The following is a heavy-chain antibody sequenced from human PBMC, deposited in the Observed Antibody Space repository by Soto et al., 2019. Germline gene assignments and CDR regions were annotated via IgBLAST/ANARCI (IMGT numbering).Heavy chain of an antibody. D-gene: IGHD1-1*01. CDR2: IKQDGSEK. CDR1: GFTFSSYC. J-gene: IGHJ4*02. V-gene: IGHV3-7*03. CDR3: ARDWGYNWNDNGGFDY. Sequence: GGSLRLSCAASGFTFSSYCMSWVRQAPGKGLEWVANIKQDGSEKYYVDSVKGRFTISRDNAKNSLYLQMNSLRAEDTAVYYCARDWGYNWNDNGGFDYWGQGTLVTVSS.